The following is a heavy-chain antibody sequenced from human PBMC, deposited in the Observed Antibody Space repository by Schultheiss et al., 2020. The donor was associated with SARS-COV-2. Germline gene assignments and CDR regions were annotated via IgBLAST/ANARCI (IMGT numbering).Heavy chain of an antibody. Sequence: SETLSLTCTVSGGSIISGGYYWSWIRQHPGKGLEWIGYIYYSGSTYYNPSLKSRVTISVDTSKNQFSLKLSSVTAADTAVYYCARGGYDSSGWVDYWGQGTLVTVSS. J-gene: IGHJ4*02. D-gene: IGHD3-22*01. CDR3: ARGGYDSSGWVDY. CDR1: GGSIISGGYY. V-gene: IGHV4-31*03. CDR2: IYYSGST.